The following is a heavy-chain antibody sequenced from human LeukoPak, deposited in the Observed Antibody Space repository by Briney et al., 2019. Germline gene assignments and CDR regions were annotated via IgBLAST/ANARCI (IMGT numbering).Heavy chain of an antibody. D-gene: IGHD5-12*01. CDR2: FDPEDGET. Sequence: ASVKVSCKVSGYTLTESSMHCVRQPPGKGLECMGGFDPEDGETIYAQKFQGRVTMTEDTSTDTAYMELSRLRSEDTAVYYCATRTYSGYDWEFDYWGQGTLVTVSS. J-gene: IGHJ4*02. V-gene: IGHV1-24*01. CDR3: ATRTYSGYDWEFDY. CDR1: GYTLTESS.